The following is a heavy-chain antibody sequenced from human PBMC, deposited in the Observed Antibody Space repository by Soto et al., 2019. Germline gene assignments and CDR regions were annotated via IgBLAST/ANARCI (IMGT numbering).Heavy chain of an antibody. Sequence: LRLSCAASGFTFSSYGMHWVRQAPGKGLEWVAVIWYDGSNKYYADSVKGRFTISRDNSKNTLYLQMNSLRAEDTAVYYCARGDVVVTAIDDYWGLGTMVTVSS. CDR2: IWYDGSNK. D-gene: IGHD2-21*02. CDR1: GFTFSSYG. CDR3: ARGDVVVTAIDDY. V-gene: IGHV3-33*01. J-gene: IGHJ4*02.